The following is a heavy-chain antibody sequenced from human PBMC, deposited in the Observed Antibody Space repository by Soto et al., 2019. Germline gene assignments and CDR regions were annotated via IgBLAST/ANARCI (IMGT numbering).Heavy chain of an antibody. Sequence: GGSVRLSYAAYRFAFSSYAMIWVRQAPGKGLEWVSAISGSGGSTYYADSVKGRFTISRDNSKNTLYLQMNSLRAEDTAVYYCAKGPDTYYYYMDVWGKGTTVTVSS. CDR2: ISGSGGST. CDR3: AKGPDTYYYYMDV. V-gene: IGHV3-23*01. D-gene: IGHD3-9*01. CDR1: RFAFSSYA. J-gene: IGHJ6*03.